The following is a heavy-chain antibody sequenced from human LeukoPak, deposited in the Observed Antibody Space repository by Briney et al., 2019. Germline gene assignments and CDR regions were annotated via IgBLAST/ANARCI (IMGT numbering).Heavy chain of an antibody. CDR2: RNPNSGNT. V-gene: IGHV1-8*01. CDR1: AYTFTSCD. J-gene: IGHJ4*02. CDR3: ARGDGTLSY. D-gene: IGHD1-1*01. Sequence: ASATLANKVKAYTFTSCDMCRARQATDHWKKWMGWRNPNSGNTGYAQKFQGRVTMTRNTSISTAYMELSSMRSEDTAVYYCARGDGTLSYWGQGTLVTVSS.